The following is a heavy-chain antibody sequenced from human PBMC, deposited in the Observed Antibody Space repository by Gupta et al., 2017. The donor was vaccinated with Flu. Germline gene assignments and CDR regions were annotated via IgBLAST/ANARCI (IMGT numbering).Heavy chain of an antibody. V-gene: IGHV4-34*01. CDR3: ARGFPRAARPSNFDY. CDR2: INHSGST. D-gene: IGHD6-6*01. J-gene: IGHJ4*02. CDR1: GGSFSGYY. Sequence: QVQLQQWGAGLLKPSETLSLTCAVYGGSFSGYYWSWIRQPPGKGLEWIGEINHSGSTNYNPSLKSRVTISVDTSKNQFSLKLSSVTAADTAVYYCARGFPRAARPSNFDYWGQGTLVTVSS.